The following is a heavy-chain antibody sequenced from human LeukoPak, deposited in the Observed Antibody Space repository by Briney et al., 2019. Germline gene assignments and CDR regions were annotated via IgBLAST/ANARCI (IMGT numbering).Heavy chain of an antibody. CDR2: INQDGNEK. Sequence: GGSLRLSCAASGFTFSTYWMSWVRQAPGKGLEWVANINQDGNEKYYVGSVKGRFTISRDNAKNSLYLQMNSLRAEDTAVYYCARDWAYGWDYWGQGTLVTVSS. J-gene: IGHJ4*02. V-gene: IGHV3-7*04. CDR3: ARDWAYGWDY. D-gene: IGHD2-15*01. CDR1: GFTFSTYW.